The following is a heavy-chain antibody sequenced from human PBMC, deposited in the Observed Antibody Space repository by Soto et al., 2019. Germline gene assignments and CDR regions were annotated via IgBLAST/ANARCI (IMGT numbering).Heavy chain of an antibody. J-gene: IGHJ5*01. D-gene: IGHD3-22*01. V-gene: IGHV4-30-4*01. CDR1: SGSISTSDYY. CDR2: IYYSGST. CDR3: ASHYYFDSSGFYYHYDS. Sequence: PSETLSLTCTVSSGSISTSDYYWSWIRQPPGKGLEWIGYIYYSGSTSYNPSLKSRVTISIDTSKDQFSLKLRSVTAPDTAVYNCASHYYFDSSGFYYHYDSWGHGTLVSV.